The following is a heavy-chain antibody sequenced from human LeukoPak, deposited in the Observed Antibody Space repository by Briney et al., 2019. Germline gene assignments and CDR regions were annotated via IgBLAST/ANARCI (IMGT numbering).Heavy chain of an antibody. J-gene: IGHJ4*02. Sequence: SETLSLTCAVYGGSFSGYYWSWIRQPPGKGLEWIGEINHSGSTNYNPSLKSRVTISVDTSKNQFSLKLSSVTAADTAVYFCARGRIAALDYWGQGTLVTVSS. CDR1: GGSFSGYY. CDR2: INHSGST. D-gene: IGHD6-6*01. CDR3: ARGRIAALDY. V-gene: IGHV4-34*01.